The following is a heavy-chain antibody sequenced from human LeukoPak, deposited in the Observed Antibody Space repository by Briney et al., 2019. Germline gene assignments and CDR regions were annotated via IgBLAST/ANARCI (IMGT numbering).Heavy chain of an antibody. Sequence: PGGSLRLSCAASGITFNWSWLNWVRQAPGQGLEWVANMDPSGSQKRYVDSVKGRFTISKDNPGTSLYLDMYSLRAEDTAIYYWAIWTSGNFWGQGTLVTVSS. CDR3: AIWTSGNF. D-gene: IGHD1-1*01. CDR1: GITFNWSW. J-gene: IGHJ4*02. CDR2: MDPSGSQK. V-gene: IGHV3-7*01.